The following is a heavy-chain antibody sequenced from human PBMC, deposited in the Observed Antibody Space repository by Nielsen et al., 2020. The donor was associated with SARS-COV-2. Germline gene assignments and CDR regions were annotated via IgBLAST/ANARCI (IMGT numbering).Heavy chain of an antibody. CDR1: GFTFSSYG. CDR2: IWYDGSNK. V-gene: IGHV3-33*08. D-gene: IGHD6-6*01. J-gene: IGHJ4*02. CDR3: ARWGGYSSSPFDY. Sequence: GESLKISCAASGFTFSSYGMHWVRQAPGKGLEWVAVIWYDGSNKYYADSVKGRFTISRDNSKNTLYLQMNSLRAEDTAVYYCARWGGYSSSPFDYWGQGTLVTVSS.